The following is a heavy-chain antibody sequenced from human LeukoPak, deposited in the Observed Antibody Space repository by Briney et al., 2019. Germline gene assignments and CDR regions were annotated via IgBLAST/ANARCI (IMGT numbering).Heavy chain of an antibody. CDR1: GGSLSGFY. Sequence: RPETLSPTCAVYGGSLSGFYCSWIRQPPGNGLEWIGEINHILNTNYHPSLKTRVTISVDPSKDQFPLNPNSVPSADPAVYSFARRGRGLRYFGPERHYGMDVWGQGTTVTVSS. CDR2: INHILNT. V-gene: IGHV4-34*01. D-gene: IGHD3-9*01. J-gene: IGHJ6*02. CDR3: ARRGRGLRYFGPERHYGMDV.